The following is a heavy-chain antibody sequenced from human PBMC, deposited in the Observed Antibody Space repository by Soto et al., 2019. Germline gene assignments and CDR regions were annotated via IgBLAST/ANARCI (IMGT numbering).Heavy chain of an antibody. D-gene: IGHD6-6*01. Sequence: SETLSLTCTVSGGSISSYYWSWIRQPPGKGLEWIGYIYYSGSTNYNPSLKSRVTISVDTSKNQFSLKLSSVTAADTAVYYCARDNRQLGYFDYWGQGTLVTVSS. CDR3: ARDNRQLGYFDY. CDR2: IYYSGST. J-gene: IGHJ4*02. V-gene: IGHV4-59*01. CDR1: GGSISSYY.